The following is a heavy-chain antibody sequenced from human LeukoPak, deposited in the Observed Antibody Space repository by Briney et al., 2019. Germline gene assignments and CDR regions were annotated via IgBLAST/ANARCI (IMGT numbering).Heavy chain of an antibody. J-gene: IGHJ4*02. CDR3: ARDLATVLTPYFDD. Sequence: GASVKVSCKASGYTFTGYYLHWVRQAPGQGLEWMGWINPNSGGTNYAQKFQDRVTMTRDTSISTVYMELSRLRSDDTAVYYCARDLATVLTPYFDDWGQGTLVTVSS. CDR1: GYTFTGYY. V-gene: IGHV1-2*02. CDR2: INPNSGGT. D-gene: IGHD4-23*01.